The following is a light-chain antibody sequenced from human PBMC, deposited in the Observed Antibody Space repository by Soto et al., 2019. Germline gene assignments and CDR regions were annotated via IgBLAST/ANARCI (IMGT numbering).Light chain of an antibody. V-gene: IGLV2-14*01. Sequence: GQSITISCTGTSSDVGAYNRVSWYQQHSGKAPKLMIYEVSNRPSGVSNRFSGSKSGNTASLTISGLQAEDEADYYCLSYTTSSSYVFGTGTKVTVL. J-gene: IGLJ1*01. CDR1: SSDVGAYNR. CDR3: LSYTTSSSYV. CDR2: EVS.